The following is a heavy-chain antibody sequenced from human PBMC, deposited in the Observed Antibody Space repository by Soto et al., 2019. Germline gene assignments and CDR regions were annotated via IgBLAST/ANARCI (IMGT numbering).Heavy chain of an antibody. CDR3: ARGPIVVVPAADYYFEY. V-gene: IGHV4-34*01. CDR2: INHSGST. J-gene: IGHJ4*02. CDR1: GGSFSGYY. Sequence: SETLSLTCAVYGGSFSGYYWSWIRQPPGKGLEWIGEINHSGSTNYNPSLKSRVTISVDTSKNQFSLKLSSVTAADTAVYYCARGPIVVVPAADYYFEYWGQGTLVTVSS. D-gene: IGHD2-2*01.